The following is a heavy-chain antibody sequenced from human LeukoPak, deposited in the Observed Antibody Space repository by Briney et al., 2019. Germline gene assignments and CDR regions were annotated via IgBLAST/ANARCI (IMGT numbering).Heavy chain of an antibody. CDR2: ISSSNNTI. Sequence: QTGGSLRLSCAASGFTFSSYSMNWVRQAPGKGLEWLSYISSSNNTIYYADSVKGRLTISRDNAENSLYLQMNSLRAEDTAVYYCASRLGAKGYWGQGTLVTVSS. D-gene: IGHD1-26*01. CDR1: GFTFSSYS. V-gene: IGHV3-48*04. CDR3: ASRLGAKGY. J-gene: IGHJ4*02.